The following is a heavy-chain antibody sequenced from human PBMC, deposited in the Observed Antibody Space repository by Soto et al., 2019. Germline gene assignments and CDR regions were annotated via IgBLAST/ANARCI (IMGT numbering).Heavy chain of an antibody. D-gene: IGHD1-1*01. V-gene: IGHV1-18*01. J-gene: IGHJ6*02. CDR1: GYSITSYG. Sequence: ASVKVACKASGYSITSYGISWVRQAPGQGLEWMGWISAYNGNTNYAQKLQGRVTMTTDTSTSTAYMELRSLRSDDTAVYYCAREGYNWNDWEPDPQYYYYGMDVWGQGTTVTVSS. CDR2: ISAYNGNT. CDR3: AREGYNWNDWEPDPQYYYYGMDV.